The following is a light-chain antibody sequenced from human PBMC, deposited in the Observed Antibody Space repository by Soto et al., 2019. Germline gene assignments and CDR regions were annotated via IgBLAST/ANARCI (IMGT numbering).Light chain of an antibody. CDR2: DVS. J-gene: IGKJ2*01. CDR1: QSVSNY. V-gene: IGKV3-11*01. Sequence: EIVLTQSPATLSLSPGERATLSCRASQSVSNYLAWYQQKPGQAPRLLIYDVSIRATGIPARFSGSGSGTDFTLTISSLEPEDSAVYYCQQRRNWYTFGQGTKLEIK. CDR3: QQRRNWYT.